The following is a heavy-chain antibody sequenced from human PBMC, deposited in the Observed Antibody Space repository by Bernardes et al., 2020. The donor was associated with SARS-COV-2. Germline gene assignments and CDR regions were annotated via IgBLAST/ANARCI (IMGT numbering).Heavy chain of an antibody. CDR3: AAGPNWFDH. CDR2: IDVDGGGT. V-gene: IGHV1-58*01. J-gene: IGHJ5*02. CDR1: GITFTSSA. Sequence: SVKVSCEASGITFTSSAVQWVRQARGQRLEWMGWIDVDGGGTNYAQQFQERVTITWDVSTRTAYMDLSSLRSEDTAVYYCAAGPNWFDHWGQGTLLTVSS.